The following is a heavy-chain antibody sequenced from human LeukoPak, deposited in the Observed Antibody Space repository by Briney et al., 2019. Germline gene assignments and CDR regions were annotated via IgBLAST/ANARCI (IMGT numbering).Heavy chain of an antibody. CDR3: ARERDSCSSTSCYHYYYGMDV. V-gene: IGHV3-21*01. D-gene: IGHD2-2*01. CDR2: ISSSSSYI. J-gene: IGHJ6*02. Sequence: PGGSLRLSCAASGFTLSSYTMHWVRQAPGKGLEWVSSISSSSSYIYYADSVKGRFTISRDNAKNSLYLQMNSLRAEDTAVYYCARERDSCSSTSCYHYYYGMDVWGQGTTVTVSS. CDR1: GFTLSSYT.